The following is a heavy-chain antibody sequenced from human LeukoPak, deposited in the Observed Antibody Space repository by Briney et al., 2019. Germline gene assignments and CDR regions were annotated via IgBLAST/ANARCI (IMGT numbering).Heavy chain of an antibody. Sequence: PSETLSLNCAVYGGPFSGYYWSWIRQPPGKGLEWIGEINHSGSTNYNPSLKSRVTISVDTSKNQFSLKLSSVTAADTAMYYCARGPRKYCSSTSCHPRAFDYWGQGTLVTVSS. CDR3: ARGPRKYCSSTSCHPRAFDY. V-gene: IGHV4-34*01. D-gene: IGHD2-2*01. CDR1: GGPFSGYY. CDR2: INHSGST. J-gene: IGHJ4*02.